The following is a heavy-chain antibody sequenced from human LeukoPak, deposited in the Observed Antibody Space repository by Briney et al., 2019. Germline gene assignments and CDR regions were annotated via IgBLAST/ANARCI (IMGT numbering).Heavy chain of an antibody. J-gene: IGHJ5*02. Sequence: KSSETLSLTCAVYGGSFSGYYWSWIRQPPGKGLEWIGEINHSGSTNYNPSLKSRVTISVDTSKNQFSLKLSSVTAADTAVYYCARHRRGRIDILTGYYMMNRLGWFDPWGQGTLVTVSS. CDR3: ARHRRGRIDILTGYYMMNRLGWFDP. V-gene: IGHV4-34*01. CDR1: GGSFSGYY. CDR2: INHSGST. D-gene: IGHD3-9*01.